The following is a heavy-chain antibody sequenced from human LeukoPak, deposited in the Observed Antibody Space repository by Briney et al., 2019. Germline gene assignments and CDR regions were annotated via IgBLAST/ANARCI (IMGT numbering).Heavy chain of an antibody. D-gene: IGHD3-22*01. CDR2: ISYDGSNK. Sequence: GGSLRLSCGASGFTFSSYSMHWVRQAPGKGLEWVAVISYDGSNKSYADSVKGRFTISRDNAKNSLYLQLNSLRAEDTALYYCARVQQYDKFDYWGQGTLVTVSS. J-gene: IGHJ4*02. CDR1: GFTFSSYS. CDR3: ARVQQYDKFDY. V-gene: IGHV3-30*04.